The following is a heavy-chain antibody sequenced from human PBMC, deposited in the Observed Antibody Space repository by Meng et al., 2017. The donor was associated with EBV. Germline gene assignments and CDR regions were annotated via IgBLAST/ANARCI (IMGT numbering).Heavy chain of an antibody. J-gene: IGHJ5*02. CDR2: IYYSGST. Sequence: EPGPGPVKPSETLSLTCTVSGGSVSSGSYYWSWIRQPTGKGLEWIGYIYYSGSTNYNPSLKSRVTISVDTSKNQFSLKLSSVTAADTAVYYCARGRYYGDYFWFDPWGQGTLVTGSS. D-gene: IGHD4-17*01. CDR1: GGSVSSGSYY. V-gene: IGHV4-61*01. CDR3: ARGRYYGDYFWFDP.